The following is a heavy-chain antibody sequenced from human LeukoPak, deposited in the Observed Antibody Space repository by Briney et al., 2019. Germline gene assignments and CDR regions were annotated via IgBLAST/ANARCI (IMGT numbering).Heavy chain of an antibody. J-gene: IGHJ3*02. CDR3: ARPRVGALSFDI. D-gene: IGHD1-26*01. CDR2: TRNKANSYTT. CDR1: GFTFSDHY. V-gene: IGHV3-72*01. Sequence: PGGSLRLSCAASGFTFSDHYMDWVRQAPGKGLEWVGRTRNKANSYTTEYAASVKGRLTISRDDSKNSLYLQMNSLKTEDTAVYCCARPRVGALSFDIWGQGTMVTVSS.